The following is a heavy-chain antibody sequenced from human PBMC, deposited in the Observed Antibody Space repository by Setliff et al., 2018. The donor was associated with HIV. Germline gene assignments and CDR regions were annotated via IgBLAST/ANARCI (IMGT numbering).Heavy chain of an antibody. CDR2: VSHTGYT. V-gene: IGHV4-30-4*08. CDR1: GDSLRGGDYY. J-gene: IGHJ3*02. Sequence: SETLSLTCSVSGDSLRGGDYYYNWIRQSPEKGLEWIGYVSHTGYTYYNPSLKSRVDMSLDISKNQFSLNVSFVTAADTAAYYCARDKGRPHYYDDTGSYRSDALDIWGQGTMVTVSS. D-gene: IGHD3-22*01. CDR3: ARDKGRPHYYDDTGSYRSDALDI.